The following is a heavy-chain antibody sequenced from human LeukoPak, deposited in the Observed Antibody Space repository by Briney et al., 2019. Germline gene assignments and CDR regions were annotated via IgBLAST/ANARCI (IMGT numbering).Heavy chain of an antibody. Sequence: PSETLSLTCTVSGGSISSSSYCWGWIRQPPGKGLKWIGSIYYSGSTYYNPSLKSRVTMSVDTSKNQFSLKLSSVTAADTAVYYCARDGDIVATRGSGRDYYYMDVWGKGTTVTVSS. CDR2: IYYSGST. V-gene: IGHV4-39*07. J-gene: IGHJ6*03. CDR3: ARDGDIVATRGSGRDYYYMDV. D-gene: IGHD5-12*01. CDR1: GGSISSSSYC.